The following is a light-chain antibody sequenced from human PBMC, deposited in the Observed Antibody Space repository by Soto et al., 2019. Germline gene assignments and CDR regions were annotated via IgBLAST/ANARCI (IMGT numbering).Light chain of an antibody. CDR2: DAS. CDR1: QSVSNH. Sequence: VLTHSPSTLSLSPGERATLSCRATQSVSNHLAWYQHRPGQAPRLLIYDASNRATDIPARFSGSGSGTDFTLTISSLEPEDSAVYYCQQRSLWPLTFGGGTKVDIK. J-gene: IGKJ4*01. V-gene: IGKV3-11*01. CDR3: QQRSLWPLT.